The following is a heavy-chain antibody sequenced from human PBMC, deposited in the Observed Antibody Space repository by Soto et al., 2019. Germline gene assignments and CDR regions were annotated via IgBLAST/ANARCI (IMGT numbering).Heavy chain of an antibody. CDR3: ARGGYSYGYDNYYSYCMDV. D-gene: IGHD5-18*01. J-gene: IGHJ6*02. Sequence: QVQLVESGGGVVQPGRSLRLSCAASGFTFSSYAMHWVRQAPGKGLEWVAVISYDGSNKYYADSVKGRFTISRDNSKNTLYRQMNSLIAEDTAVDYCARGGYSYGYDNYYSYCMDVWGQWTKVTVSS. V-gene: IGHV3-30-3*01. CDR1: GFTFSSYA. CDR2: ISYDGSNK.